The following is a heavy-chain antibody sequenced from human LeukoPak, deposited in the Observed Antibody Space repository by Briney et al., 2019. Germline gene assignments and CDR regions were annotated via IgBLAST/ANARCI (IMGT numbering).Heavy chain of an antibody. D-gene: IGHD3-22*01. Sequence: GGSLRLSCAASGFTFSSYSMNWVRQAPGKGLEWVSSINSSSSYIYYADSVKGRFTISRDNAKNSLYLQMNSLRAEDTAVYYCARSKDYYDSSGYYGGDAFDIWGQGTMVTVSS. CDR3: ARSKDYYDSSGYYGGDAFDI. J-gene: IGHJ3*02. V-gene: IGHV3-21*01. CDR2: INSSSSYI. CDR1: GFTFSSYS.